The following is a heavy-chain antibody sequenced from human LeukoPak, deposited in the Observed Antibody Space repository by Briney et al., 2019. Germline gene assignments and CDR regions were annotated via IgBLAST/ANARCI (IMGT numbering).Heavy chain of an antibody. CDR3: ARGATVTTALPDDAFDI. D-gene: IGHD4-17*01. Sequence: ASVKVSCKASGYTFTGYYMHWVRQAPGQGLEWMGWINPNSGGTNYAQKFQGRVTMTRDTSISTAYMELSRLRSDDTAVYYCARGATVTTALPDDAFDIWGQGQWSPSLQ. J-gene: IGHJ3*02. CDR1: GYTFTGYY. V-gene: IGHV1-2*02. CDR2: INPNSGGT.